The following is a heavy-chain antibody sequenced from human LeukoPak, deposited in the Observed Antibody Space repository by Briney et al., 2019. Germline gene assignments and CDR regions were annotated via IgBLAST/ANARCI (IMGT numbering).Heavy chain of an antibody. CDR3: ARHSGPFRVSSSWKDWFDP. CDR2: IWYDGSNK. J-gene: IGHJ5*02. V-gene: IGHV3-33*01. Sequence: GRSLRLSCAASGFSFSSYGMHWVRQAPGKGLEWVAGIWYDGSNKYYADSVKGRFTISRDNSKNTLYLQMNSLRAEDTAVYYCARHSGPFRVSSSWKDWFDPWGRGTLVTVSS. CDR1: GFSFSSYG. D-gene: IGHD6-13*01.